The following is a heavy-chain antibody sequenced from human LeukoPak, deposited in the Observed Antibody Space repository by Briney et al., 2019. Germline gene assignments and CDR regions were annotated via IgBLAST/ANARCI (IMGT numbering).Heavy chain of an antibody. D-gene: IGHD2-2*01. J-gene: IGHJ5*02. Sequence: GGSLRLSCAASGFIFSSRAMHWVRQAPGKGLEWVAVIAYDGSKRYYADSVRGRFTISRDNSRNTLFLQMNSLGTEGTAVYYCARDRVGVQVPAANTNWFDPWGQGTLVTVSS. CDR1: GFIFSSRA. V-gene: IGHV3-30-3*01. CDR2: IAYDGSKR. CDR3: ARDRVGVQVPAANTNWFDP.